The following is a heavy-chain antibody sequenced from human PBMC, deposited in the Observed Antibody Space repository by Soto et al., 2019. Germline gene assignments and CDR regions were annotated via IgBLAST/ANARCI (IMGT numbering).Heavy chain of an antibody. J-gene: IGHJ4*02. CDR1: GFTFNNYG. D-gene: IGHD2-2*01. Sequence: LRLSCVVSGFTFNNYGINWVRQAPGKGLEWVSTVSKSDYTYYSDSVKGRFTISRDNAKNSVSLQMNTLRAEDTAVYYCAREDSIIIPAVSDFWGQGTLVTVSS. CDR3: AREDSIIIPAVSDF. V-gene: IGHV3-21*01. CDR2: VSKSDYT.